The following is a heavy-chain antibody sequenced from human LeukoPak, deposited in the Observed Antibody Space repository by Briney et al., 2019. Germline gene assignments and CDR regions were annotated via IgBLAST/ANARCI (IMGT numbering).Heavy chain of an antibody. J-gene: IGHJ4*02. D-gene: IGHD3-9*01. V-gene: IGHV3-64*01. Sequence: PGGSLRLSCAASRFTFSSFAMHWVRQAPGKGLEYVSCISTNGGITYHANSVKGRFTISRDNSKNTLYLQMGSLRAEDMAVYYCARGNTLTGYSRYWGQGILVTVSS. CDR2: ISTNGGIT. CDR3: ARGNTLTGYSRY. CDR1: RFTFSSFA.